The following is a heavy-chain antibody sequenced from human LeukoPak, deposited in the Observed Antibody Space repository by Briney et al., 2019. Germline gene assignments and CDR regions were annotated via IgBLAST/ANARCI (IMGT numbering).Heavy chain of an antibody. CDR1: GFTFSSYW. J-gene: IGHJ6*02. CDR2: IKQDGSEK. D-gene: IGHD3-9*01. V-gene: IGHV3-7*01. Sequence: GGSLRLSCAASGFTFSSYWMSWVRQAPGKGLEWVANIKQDGSEKYYVDSVKGRFTISRDNAKNSLYLQMNSMRAEDTAVYYCARNILTGYYPYYYYGMDVWGQGTTVTVSS. CDR3: ARNILTGYYPYYYYGMDV.